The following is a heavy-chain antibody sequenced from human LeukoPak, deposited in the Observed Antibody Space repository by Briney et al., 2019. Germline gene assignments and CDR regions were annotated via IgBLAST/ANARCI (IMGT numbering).Heavy chain of an antibody. J-gene: IGHJ4*02. CDR2: ISWNSGSI. CDR1: GFTFDDYA. Sequence: PGGSLRLSCAASGFTFDDYAMHWVRQAPGKGLEWVSGISWNSGSIGYADSVKGRFTISRDNAKNSLYLQMNSLRAEDTALYYCAKDTEYYYDSSGYPDYWGQGTLVTVSS. V-gene: IGHV3-9*01. CDR3: AKDTEYYYDSSGYPDY. D-gene: IGHD3-22*01.